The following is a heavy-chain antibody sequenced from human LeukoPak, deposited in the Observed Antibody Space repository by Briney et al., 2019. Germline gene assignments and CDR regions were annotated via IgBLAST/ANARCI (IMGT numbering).Heavy chain of an antibody. Sequence: GGSLRLSCAASGFTFSSYTMSWVRQAPGKGLEWVSAISHTSEYTYHADSVKGRFTISRDNSKNTLYLQMNSLRAEDTALYYCAKAAAAPGFDFWGQGTLVTVSS. J-gene: IGHJ4*02. CDR1: GFTFSSYT. V-gene: IGHV3-23*01. D-gene: IGHD6-13*01. CDR2: ISHTSEYT. CDR3: AKAAAAPGFDF.